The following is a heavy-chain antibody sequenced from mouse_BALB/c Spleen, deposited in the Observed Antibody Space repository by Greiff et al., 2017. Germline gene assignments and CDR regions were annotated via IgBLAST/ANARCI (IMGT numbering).Heavy chain of an antibody. V-gene: IGHV14-3*02. CDR1: GFNIKDSY. CDR3: ARGEVKGFDV. Sequence: VQLQQSGAELVKPGASVKLSCTASGFNIKDSYMHWVKQRPEQGLEWIGRIDPANGNTKYDPKFQGKATITADTSSNTAYLQLSSLTSEDTAVYYSARGEVKGFDVWGAGTTVTVSS. D-gene: IGHD2-1*01. CDR2: IDPANGNT. J-gene: IGHJ1*01.